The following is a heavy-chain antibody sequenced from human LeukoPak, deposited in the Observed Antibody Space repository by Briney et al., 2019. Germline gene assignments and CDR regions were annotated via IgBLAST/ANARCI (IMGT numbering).Heavy chain of an antibody. V-gene: IGHV4-59*12. D-gene: IGHD3-10*01. CDR1: GDSISIYY. Sequence: SETLSLTCSVSGDSISIYYWSWIRQPPGKGLEWLGNIYNSGSTYYNPSLKSRVTISVDTSKNQFSLKLSSVTAADTAVYYCARASRGSGISSRGYGMDVWGQGTTVTVSS. CDR3: ARASRGSGISSRGYGMDV. J-gene: IGHJ6*02. CDR2: IYNSGST.